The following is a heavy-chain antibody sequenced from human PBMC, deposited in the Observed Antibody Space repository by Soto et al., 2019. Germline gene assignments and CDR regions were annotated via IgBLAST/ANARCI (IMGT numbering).Heavy chain of an antibody. J-gene: IGHJ4*02. CDR2: ISGSGDKT. Sequence: EVHLLESGGDLVLPGGSLRLSCAASGFAFNDFAMNWVRQAPGKGPEWLSTISGSGDKTFHSDSVKGRFNISRDNSNIKMFLQMNTLRAEDTAIYYCAKGASHAPFEKWGRGTLVTVSS. CDR3: AKGASHAPFEK. V-gene: IGHV3-23*02. CDR1: GFAFNDFA.